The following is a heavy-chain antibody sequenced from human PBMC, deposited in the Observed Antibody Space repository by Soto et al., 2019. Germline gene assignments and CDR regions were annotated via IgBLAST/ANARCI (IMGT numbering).Heavy chain of an antibody. Sequence: ETLSLTCTVSGGSISSSSYYWGWIRQPPGKGLEWIGSIYYSGSTYYNPSLKSRVTISVDTSKNQFSLKLSSVTAADTAVYYCASPSGKYYYYGMDVWGQGTTVTVSS. D-gene: IGHD6-19*01. J-gene: IGHJ6*02. CDR2: IYYSGST. CDR1: GGSISSSSYY. CDR3: ASPSGKYYYYGMDV. V-gene: IGHV4-39*01.